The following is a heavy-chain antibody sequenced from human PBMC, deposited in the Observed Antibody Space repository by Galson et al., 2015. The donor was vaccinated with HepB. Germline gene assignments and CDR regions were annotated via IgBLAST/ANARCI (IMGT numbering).Heavy chain of an antibody. CDR3: ARDPPLGAPFDY. V-gene: IGHV3-21*01. Sequence: SLRLSCAASGFSFNNYNMIWVRQAPGKGLEWVSSNSSDSSYIYYADSVRGRFTISRDNAKKSLYLQMNSLRVEDTATYYCARDPPLGAPFDYWGQGALVTVSS. J-gene: IGHJ4*02. D-gene: IGHD7-27*01. CDR2: NSSDSSYI. CDR1: GFSFNNYN.